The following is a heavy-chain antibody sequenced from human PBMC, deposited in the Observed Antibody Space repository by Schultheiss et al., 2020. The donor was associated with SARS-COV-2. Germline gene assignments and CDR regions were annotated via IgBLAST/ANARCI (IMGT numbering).Heavy chain of an antibody. CDR2: IGTAGDP. Sequence: GGSLRLSCAASGFTFSSYDMHWVRQATGKGLEWVSAIGTAGDPYYPGSVKGRFTISRNNAKNTLSLQLTSLRAEDTAVYYCAKVGWDPADFDNWGQGTLVTVSS. D-gene: IGHD1-26*01. J-gene: IGHJ4*02. V-gene: IGHV3-13*05. CDR3: AKVGWDPADFDN. CDR1: GFTFSSYD.